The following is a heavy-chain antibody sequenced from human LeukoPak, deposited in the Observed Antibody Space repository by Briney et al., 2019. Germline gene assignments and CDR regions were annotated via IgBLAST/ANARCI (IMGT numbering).Heavy chain of an antibody. J-gene: IGHJ4*02. D-gene: IGHD3-10*01. CDR1: GFTFDDYG. Sequence: GRCLRPSCAASGFTFDDYGMSWVRHAPGKGLEWVSGINWNGGRTAYADSVKGRFTFSRDNAKKSMYVQMNSLRAEDTALYYCSREYYGSGSYYNVGYWGQGTLVTVSS. CDR3: SREYYGSGSYYNVGY. CDR2: INWNGGRT. V-gene: IGHV3-20*04.